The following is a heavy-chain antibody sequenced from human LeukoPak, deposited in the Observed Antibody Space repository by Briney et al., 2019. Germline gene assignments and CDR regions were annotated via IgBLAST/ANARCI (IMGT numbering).Heavy chain of an antibody. Sequence: PSETLSLTCAVYGWFFSGYYWSWIRQPPGKGLEWIGEINHSGSTNYNPSLKSRVTISVDTSKNQFSLKLSSVTAADTAVYYCARVVVTIYYYYGMDVWGQGTTVTVSS. D-gene: IGHD5-24*01. CDR1: GWFFSGYY. J-gene: IGHJ6*02. CDR3: ARVVVTIYYYYGMDV. CDR2: INHSGST. V-gene: IGHV4-34*01.